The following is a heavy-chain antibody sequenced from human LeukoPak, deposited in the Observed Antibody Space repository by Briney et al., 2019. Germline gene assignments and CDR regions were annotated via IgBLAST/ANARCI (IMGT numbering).Heavy chain of an antibody. D-gene: IGHD2-2*01. J-gene: IGHJ5*02. Sequence: PGGSLRLSCAASGFTFSSYAMHWVRQAPGKGLEWVASINPDGNKKYSADSVKGRFTISRDNAENSLYLQMNSLRVEDTAFYYCARGLLPPMQVWFDPWGQGTLVTVSS. V-gene: IGHV3-7*01. CDR2: INPDGNKK. CDR1: GFTFSSYA. CDR3: ARGLLPPMQVWFDP.